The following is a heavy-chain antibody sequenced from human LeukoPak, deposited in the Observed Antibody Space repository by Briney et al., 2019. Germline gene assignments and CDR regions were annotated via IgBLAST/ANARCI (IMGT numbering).Heavy chain of an antibody. D-gene: IGHD3-3*01. Sequence: GGSLRLSCAASGFTFSSYSMTWVRQAPGKGLEWVSYISSSSSTIYYADSVKGRFTISRDNAKNSLYLQMNSLRDEDTAVYYCARPAQPITTFGVVNDNWFDPWGQGTLVTVSS. CDR3: ARPAQPITTFGVVNDNWFDP. V-gene: IGHV3-48*02. CDR1: GFTFSSYS. J-gene: IGHJ5*02. CDR2: ISSSSSTI.